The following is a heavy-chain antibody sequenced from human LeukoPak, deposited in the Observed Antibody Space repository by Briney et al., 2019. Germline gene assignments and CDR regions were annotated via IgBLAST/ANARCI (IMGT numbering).Heavy chain of an antibody. CDR3: ARDRHDSSGDYYYYYGMDV. CDR2: IYYSGST. Sequence: SETLSLTCTVSGGSISSGGYYWSWIRQHPGKGLEWIGYIYYSGSTYYNPSLKSRVTISVDTSKNQFSLKLSSVTAADTAVYYCARDRHDSSGDYYYYYGMDVWGQGTTVTVSS. CDR1: GGSISSGGYY. D-gene: IGHD3-22*01. V-gene: IGHV4-31*03. J-gene: IGHJ6*02.